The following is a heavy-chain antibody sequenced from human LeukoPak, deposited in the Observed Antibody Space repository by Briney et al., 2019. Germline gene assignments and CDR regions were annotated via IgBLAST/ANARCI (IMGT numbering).Heavy chain of an antibody. Sequence: ASVKVSCKASGYIFTSYGISWVRQAPGQGLEWMGWISAYNGNTNYAQKLQGRVTMTTDTSTSTAYMELRSLRSDDTAVYYCARDFWSGYYGDYYYYGMDVWGQGTTVTVSS. D-gene: IGHD3-3*01. CDR2: ISAYNGNT. CDR1: GYIFTSYG. V-gene: IGHV1-18*01. CDR3: ARDFWSGYYGDYYYYGMDV. J-gene: IGHJ6*02.